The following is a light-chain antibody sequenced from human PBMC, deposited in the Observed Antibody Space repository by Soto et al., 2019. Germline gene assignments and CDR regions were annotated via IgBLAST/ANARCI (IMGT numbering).Light chain of an antibody. J-gene: IGKJ1*01. CDR2: DAS. Sequence: DIQMTQSPSTLSAYVGDRVTITCRARQSISSWLAWYQQKPGKPPKLLIYDASRLESGVPSRFSGGGSGTDFTLTISSLQPNDSATYYCQQYNSYRTFGQGTKVDI. V-gene: IGKV1-5*01. CDR3: QQYNSYRT. CDR1: QSISSW.